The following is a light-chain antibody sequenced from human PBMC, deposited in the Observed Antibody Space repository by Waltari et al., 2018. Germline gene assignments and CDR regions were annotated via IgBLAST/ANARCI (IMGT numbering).Light chain of an antibody. Sequence: QSVLTQPPSVSEAPRQRVTISCSGSTYNTGNNAVNWYQQLPGKAPKLLIYYDDLLPSGVSDRFSGSKSGTSASLAISGLHSEDEADYHCAAWDDNLNAVVFGGGTKLTVL. V-gene: IGLV1-36*01. CDR1: TYNTGNNA. J-gene: IGLJ2*01. CDR3: AAWDDNLNAVV. CDR2: YDD.